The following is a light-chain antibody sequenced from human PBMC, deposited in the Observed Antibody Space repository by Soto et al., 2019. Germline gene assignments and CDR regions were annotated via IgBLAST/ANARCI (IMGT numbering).Light chain of an antibody. CDR3: QQYNAWEWT. CDR1: QSLSSN. V-gene: IGKV3-15*01. J-gene: IGKJ1*01. Sequence: EIVMTQSPATLSVSPGESATLSCRATQSLSSNLAWYQQKPGQAPRLLIYGASTRATGIPTRFSGSGSGTGFTLTISSLQSEDIAVYYCQQYNAWEWTFGQGTKVEI. CDR2: GAS.